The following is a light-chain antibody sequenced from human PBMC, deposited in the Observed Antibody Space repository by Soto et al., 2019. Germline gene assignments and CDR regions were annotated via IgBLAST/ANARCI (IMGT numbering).Light chain of an antibody. V-gene: IGKV3-11*01. CDR2: QTS. Sequence: EIVLTQSPATLSSFPGDRVTLSCRASQYINTRLAWYQHRPGQAPRLLIYQTSLRAAGIPARFSGSGSGTDFTLTISSLEPEDFAVYYCQHRSSWPRLAFGGGTKVDI. J-gene: IGKJ4*01. CDR1: QYINTR. CDR3: QHRSSWPRLA.